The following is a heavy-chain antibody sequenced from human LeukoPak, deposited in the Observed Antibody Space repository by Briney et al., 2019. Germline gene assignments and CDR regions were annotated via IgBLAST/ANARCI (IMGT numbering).Heavy chain of an antibody. CDR2: ISYSGST. Sequence: SGPTLVNPSEILSLTCTVSGGSISSYYWSWIRQPPGKGLEWIGYISYSGSTNYNPSLKSQVTISVDTSKTQFSLKLSSVTAADTAVYYCARYVWGSYPTFEDYWGQGTLVTVSS. D-gene: IGHD3-16*02. CDR3: ARYVWGSYPTFEDY. J-gene: IGHJ4*02. V-gene: IGHV4-59*01. CDR1: GGSISSYY.